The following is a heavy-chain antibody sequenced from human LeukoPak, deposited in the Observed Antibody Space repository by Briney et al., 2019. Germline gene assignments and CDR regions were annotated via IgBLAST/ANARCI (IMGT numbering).Heavy chain of an antibody. CDR2: IFYTGKT. CDR3: ARVFDS. J-gene: IGHJ4*02. Sequence: ETLSLTCTVSGGSVYTSDYYWGWVRQPPGKGPEWIGDIFYTGKTNYNPSLKSRVSISIDTSKNQFSLKLTSVTAADTAVYYCARVFDSWGQGTLVTVSS. CDR1: GGSVYTSDYY. V-gene: IGHV4-39*07.